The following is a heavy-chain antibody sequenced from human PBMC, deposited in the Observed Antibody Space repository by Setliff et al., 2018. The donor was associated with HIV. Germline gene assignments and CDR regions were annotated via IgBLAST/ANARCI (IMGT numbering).Heavy chain of an antibody. J-gene: IGHJ3*02. CDR2: IWIDETTR. D-gene: IGHD3-22*01. V-gene: IGHV3-33*03. CDR3: AKDRSSGWDAFDI. CDR1: GFTFENYA. Sequence: GGSLRLSCAASGFTFENYAMHWVRQAPGKGLEWVAVIWIDETTRYSSDSVKGRFTISRDNAKNSLYLQMNSLRAEDTALYYCAKDRSSGWDAFDIWGQGTMVTVSS.